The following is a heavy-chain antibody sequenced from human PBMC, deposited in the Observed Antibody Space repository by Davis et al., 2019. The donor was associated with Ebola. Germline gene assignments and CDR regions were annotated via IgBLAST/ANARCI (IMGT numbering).Heavy chain of an antibody. CDR3: ANYDFWSGYYYYYGMDV. V-gene: IGHV3-21*01. CDR2: ISSSSSYI. CDR1: GFTFSSYS. Sequence: GESLKIPCAASGFTFSSYSMNWVRQAPGKGLEWVSSISSSSSYIYYADSVKGRFTISRDNAKNSLYLQMNSLRAEDTAVYYCANYDFWSGYYYYYGMDVWGKGTTVTVSS. D-gene: IGHD3-3*01. J-gene: IGHJ6*04.